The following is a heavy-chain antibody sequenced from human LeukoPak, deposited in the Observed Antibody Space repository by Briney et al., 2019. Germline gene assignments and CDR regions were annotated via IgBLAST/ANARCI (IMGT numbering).Heavy chain of an antibody. CDR1: GYTFTSYG. D-gene: IGHD4-23*01. V-gene: IGHV1-2*02. CDR2: INPNSGGT. J-gene: IGHJ4*02. CDR3: ANGGNSDFDY. Sequence: ASVKVSCKASGYTFTSYGISWVRQAPGQGLEWMGWINPNSGGTNYAQKFQGRVTMTRDTSISTAYMELSRLRSDDTAVYYCANGGNSDFDYWGQGTLVTVSS.